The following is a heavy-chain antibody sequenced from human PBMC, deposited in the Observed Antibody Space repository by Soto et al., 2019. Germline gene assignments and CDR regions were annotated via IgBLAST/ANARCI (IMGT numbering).Heavy chain of an antibody. Sequence: GSGPTLVNPTQTLTLTCTFSGFSLSTSGVGVGWIRQPPGKALEWLALIYWNDDKRYSPSLKSRLTITKDTSKNQVVLTMANMDPVDTATYYCAHTPSSAAQENNWFDPWGQGTLVTVSS. D-gene: IGHD6-13*01. V-gene: IGHV2-5*01. CDR1: GFSLSTSGVG. J-gene: IGHJ5*02. CDR3: AHTPSSAAQENNWFDP. CDR2: IYWNDDK.